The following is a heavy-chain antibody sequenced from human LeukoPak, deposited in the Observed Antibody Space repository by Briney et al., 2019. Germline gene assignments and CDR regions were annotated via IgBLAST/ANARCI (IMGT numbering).Heavy chain of an antibody. Sequence: ASVKVSCKASGGTFSSYAISWVRQAPGQGLEWMRGINPIFGTANYAQKFQGRVTITADESTSTAYMELSSLRSEDTAVYYCARDAHYYDSSGNIWGQGTMVTVSS. CDR2: INPIFGTA. D-gene: IGHD3-22*01. CDR3: ARDAHYYDSSGNI. V-gene: IGHV1-69*01. CDR1: GGTFSSYA. J-gene: IGHJ3*02.